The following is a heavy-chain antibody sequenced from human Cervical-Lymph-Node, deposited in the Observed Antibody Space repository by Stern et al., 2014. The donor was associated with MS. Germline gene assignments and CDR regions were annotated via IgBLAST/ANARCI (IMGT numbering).Heavy chain of an antibody. Sequence: EVQLVESGGGLVEPGRSLRLSCAASGFTFDDYAMQWVRQAPGRGLEWVSGISWNSDTIAYADSVKGRFTITRDNAKNSLSLQMNSLRTEDTALYYCVKDANAGEPGLGDTFDIWGQGTMVTVSS. CDR3: VKDANAGEPGLGDTFDI. CDR1: GFTFDDYA. CDR2: ISWNSDTI. D-gene: IGHD1-26*01. J-gene: IGHJ3*02. V-gene: IGHV3-9*01.